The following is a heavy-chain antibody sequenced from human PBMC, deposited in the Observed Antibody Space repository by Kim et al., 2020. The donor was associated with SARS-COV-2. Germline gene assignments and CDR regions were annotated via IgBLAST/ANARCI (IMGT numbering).Heavy chain of an antibody. CDR3: ARGPTLGFGDDADHGMDV. CDR2: IHYSGSV. J-gene: IGHJ6*02. CDR1: GGSISSGGYS. D-gene: IGHD3-10*01. Sequence: SETLSLTCIVSGGSISSGGYSWTWIRQPPGKGLEWIGYIHYSGSVYSNPSLRSRLALSMDRSKNQFSLRLTSVSAADTAVYYCARGPTLGFGDDADHGMDVWGQGTTVTVSS. V-gene: IGHV4-30-2*01.